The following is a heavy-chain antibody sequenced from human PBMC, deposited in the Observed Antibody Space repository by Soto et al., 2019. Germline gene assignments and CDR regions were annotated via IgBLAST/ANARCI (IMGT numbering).Heavy chain of an antibody. V-gene: IGHV4-59*08. CDR2: ISYSGST. CDR1: GASISNYY. J-gene: IGHJ4*02. CDR3: ARHYYTDPFDY. Sequence: PSETLSLTCTVAGASISNYYWSWIRQPPGKGLEWIGYISYSGSTNYNPSLRGRVTISLDRSKNQFSLKLSSVAATDTAVYYCARHYYTDPFDYWGQGTPVTVSS. D-gene: IGHD3-22*01.